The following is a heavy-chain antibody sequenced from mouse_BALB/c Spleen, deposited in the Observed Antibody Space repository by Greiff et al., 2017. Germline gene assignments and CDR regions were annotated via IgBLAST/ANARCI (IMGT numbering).Heavy chain of an antibody. J-gene: IGHJ1*01. Sequence: VQRVESGAELVRPGASVTLSCKASGYTFTDYEMHWVKQTPVHGLEWIGAIDPETGGTAYNQKFKGKATLTADKSSSTAYMELRSLTSEDSAVYYCTRLRLGYFDVWGAGTTVTVSS. CDR1: GYTFTDYE. CDR2: IDPETGGT. D-gene: IGHD1-2*01. CDR3: TRLRLGYFDV. V-gene: IGHV1-15*01.